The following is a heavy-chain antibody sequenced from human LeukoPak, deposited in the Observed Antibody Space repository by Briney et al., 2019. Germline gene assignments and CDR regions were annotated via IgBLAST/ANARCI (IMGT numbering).Heavy chain of an antibody. J-gene: IGHJ4*02. D-gene: IGHD5-18*01. Sequence: PGGSLRLSCAASGFTFNAFGMNWVRQPPGKGLEWVSSISSSSSYIYYADSVKGRFTISRDNAKNSLYLQMNSLRAEDTAVYYCAGDLRGYSYGLFDYWGQGTLVTVSS. CDR3: AGDLRGYSYGLFDY. CDR1: GFTFNAFG. CDR2: ISSSSSYI. V-gene: IGHV3-21*01.